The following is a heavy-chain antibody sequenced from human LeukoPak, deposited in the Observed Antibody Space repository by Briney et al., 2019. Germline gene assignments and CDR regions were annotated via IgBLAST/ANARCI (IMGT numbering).Heavy chain of an antibody. CDR3: ARERYDILTGPFFDY. V-gene: IGHV3-7*01. D-gene: IGHD3-9*01. CDR2: IKQDGNKK. CDR1: GFTFSSHC. J-gene: IGHJ4*02. Sequence: PGGSLRLSCAASGFTFSSHCMSWVRQAPGKGLEWVANIKQDGNKKYYVDSVKGRFTISRDNAKNSLYLQMNSLRAEDTAVYYCARERYDILTGPFFDYWGQGTLVTVSS.